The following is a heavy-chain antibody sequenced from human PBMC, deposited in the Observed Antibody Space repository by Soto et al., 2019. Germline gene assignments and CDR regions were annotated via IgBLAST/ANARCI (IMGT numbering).Heavy chain of an antibody. D-gene: IGHD1-7*01. CDR1: GDSVPSNSAA. CDR3: AGTTSLQWYYMDV. V-gene: IGHV6-1*01. J-gene: IGHJ6*03. CDR2: TYYRSRWYN. Sequence: QLQLQQSGPGLVKPSQTLSLTCAISGDSVPSNSAAWNLIRQSPLRGLGWLGRTYYRSRWYNDYAVSMKSRITINPDTSKNQFSLHLNSVTPEDTAVYYCAGTTSLQWYYMDVWGKGTTVTVSS.